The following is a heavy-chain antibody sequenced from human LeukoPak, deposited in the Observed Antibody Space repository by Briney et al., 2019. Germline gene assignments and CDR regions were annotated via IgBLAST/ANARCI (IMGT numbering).Heavy chain of an antibody. CDR1: GFTFSSYA. CDR2: INWNGGST. V-gene: IGHV3-20*04. CDR3: ARVKGSGYRNSIDY. D-gene: IGHD3-3*01. J-gene: IGHJ4*02. Sequence: GGSLRLSCPASGFTFSSYAMSWVRQAPGKGLEWVSGINWNGGSTYYRDSVKGRFTISRDNAKNSLYLQMNSLRAEDTALYYCARVKGSGYRNSIDYWGQGTLVTVSS.